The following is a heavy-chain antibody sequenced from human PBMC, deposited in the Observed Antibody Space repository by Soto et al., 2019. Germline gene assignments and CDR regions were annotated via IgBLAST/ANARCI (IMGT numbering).Heavy chain of an antibody. V-gene: IGHV3-23*01. CDR1: GFTFSSYA. D-gene: IGHD3-10*01. Sequence: EVQLLESGGGLVQPGGSLRLSCAASGFTFSSYAMSWVRQAPGKGLEWVSAISGSGGSTYYADSVKGRFTISRDNSNNTQYLQRNSLRAEDTAVYYCATGRGLYYYYGMDVWGQGTTVTVSS. CDR3: ATGRGLYYYYGMDV. CDR2: ISGSGGST. J-gene: IGHJ6*02.